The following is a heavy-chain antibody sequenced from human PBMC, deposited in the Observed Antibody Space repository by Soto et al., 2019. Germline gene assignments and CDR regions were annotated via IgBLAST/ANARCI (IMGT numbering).Heavy chain of an antibody. CDR1: GFPFNKAW. D-gene: IGHD6-6*01. J-gene: IGHJ3*02. CDR3: CSYSSSSVGAFDM. CDR2: IKSEADGGTT. V-gene: IGHV3-15*01. Sequence: GSLRLSCATSGFPFNKAWMTWVRQAPGKGLEWVGRIKSEADGGTTDYAAPVKGRFTISRDDSSNTVDLKMNSLRTEDTAVYYCCSYSSSSVGAFDMWGQGTMVTVSS.